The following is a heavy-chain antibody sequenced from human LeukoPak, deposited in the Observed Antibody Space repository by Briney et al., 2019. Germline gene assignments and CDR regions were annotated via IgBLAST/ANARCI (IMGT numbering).Heavy chain of an antibody. D-gene: IGHD1-20*01. CDR2: INHSGST. CDR3: ARRRHNYDSYAV. J-gene: IGHJ3*01. V-gene: IGHV4-34*01. CDR1: GGSFSGYY. Sequence: NSSETLSLTCAVYGGSFSGYYWSWIRQPPGKGLEWIGEINHSGSTNYNPSLKSRVTISVDTSKNQFSLKLSSVTAADTAVYYCARRRHNYDSYAVWGQGTRVTVSS.